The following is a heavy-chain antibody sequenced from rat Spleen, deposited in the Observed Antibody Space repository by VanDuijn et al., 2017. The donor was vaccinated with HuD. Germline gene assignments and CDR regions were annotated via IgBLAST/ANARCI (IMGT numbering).Heavy chain of an antibody. Sequence: QVQLKESGPGLVQPSQTLSLTCTVSGFSLTSYHVSWVRQSPGKGLEWMGIIWRNGNTDYNSALKSRLSISRDTSKSQVFLKMNSLQTEDTAMYFCARSGRDWGQGVMVTVSS. D-gene: IGHD4-1*01. V-gene: IGHV2-13*01. J-gene: IGHJ2*01. CDR1: GFSLTSYH. CDR2: IWRNGNT. CDR3: ARSGRD.